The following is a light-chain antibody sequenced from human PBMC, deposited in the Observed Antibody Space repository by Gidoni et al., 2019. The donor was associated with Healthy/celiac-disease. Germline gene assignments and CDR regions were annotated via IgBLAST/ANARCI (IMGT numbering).Light chain of an antibody. CDR3: QQYGSSPCS. V-gene: IGKV3-20*01. J-gene: IGKJ2*04. CDR1: QSVSSSY. CDR2: GAS. Sequence: IVLTQSPGTLSLSPGERATLSCRASQSVSSSYLAWYQQKPGQAPRLLIYGASISATGIPDRFSGSGSVTDFTLTISRLEPEDFAVYYCQQYGSSPCSVXQXTKLXIK.